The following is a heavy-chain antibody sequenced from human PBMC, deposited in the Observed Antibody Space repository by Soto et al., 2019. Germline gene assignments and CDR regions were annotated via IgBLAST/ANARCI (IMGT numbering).Heavy chain of an antibody. J-gene: IGHJ5*02. CDR2: IYYSERTSYNSGST. V-gene: IGHV4-39*01. CDR1: GDSMTSSSYY. Sequence: SETLSLTCTVSGDSMTSSSYYWGWIRQPPGKGLEWIGSIYYSERTSYNSGSTYYSPSLNSRVTISGDTSKSQFSLKLSSVTAADTAVYYCARHTRNQFDPWGQGTLVTVSS. CDR3: ARHTRNQFDP.